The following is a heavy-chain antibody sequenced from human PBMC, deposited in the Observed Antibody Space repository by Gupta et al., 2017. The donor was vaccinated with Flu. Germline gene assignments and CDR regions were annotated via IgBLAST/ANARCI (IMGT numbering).Heavy chain of an antibody. D-gene: IGHD3-10*01. CDR2: ISGSGGST. CDR1: GFTFSSYA. V-gene: IGHV3-23*01. CDR3: AKGGYGSGSYHNAPPHFDY. Sequence: GLVQPGGSLRLSCAASGFTFSSYAMSWVRQAPGKGLEWVSAISGSGGSTYYADSVKGRFTISRDNSKNTLYLQMNSLRAEDTAVYYCAKGGYGSGSYHNAPPHFDYWGQGTLVTVSS. J-gene: IGHJ4*02.